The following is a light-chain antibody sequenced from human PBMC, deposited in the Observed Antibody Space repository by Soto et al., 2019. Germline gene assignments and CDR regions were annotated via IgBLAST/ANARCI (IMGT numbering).Light chain of an antibody. Sequence: DIQMTQSPSSLSASVGDRVTITCRASQGISNYLAWYQRKPGKVPKLLIYGASTLQSGVPSRFSGSGSGTDFTLTISGLQPEDVATYYVQKYHSAPWTFGQGTKVDIK. J-gene: IGKJ1*01. V-gene: IGKV1-27*01. CDR1: QGISNY. CDR2: GAS. CDR3: QKYHSAPWT.